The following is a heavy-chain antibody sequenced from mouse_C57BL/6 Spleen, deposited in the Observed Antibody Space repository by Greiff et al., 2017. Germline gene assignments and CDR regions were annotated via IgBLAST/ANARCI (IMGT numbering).Heavy chain of an antibody. D-gene: IGHD2-1*01. CDR1: GFTFSSYA. J-gene: IGHJ3*01. Sequence: VQLQQSGGGLVKPGGSLKLSCAASGFTFSSYAMSWVRQTPEKRLEWVATISDGGSYTYYPDNVKGRFTISRDNAKNNLYLQMSHLKSEDTAMYYCARGGYGNYAWFAYWGQGTLVTVSA. CDR3: ARGGYGNYAWFAY. V-gene: IGHV5-4*01. CDR2: ISDGGSYT.